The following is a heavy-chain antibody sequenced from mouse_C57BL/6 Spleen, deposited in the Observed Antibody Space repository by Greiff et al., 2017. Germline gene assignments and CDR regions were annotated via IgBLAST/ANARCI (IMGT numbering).Heavy chain of an antibody. CDR1: GFTFSSYA. V-gene: IGHV5-4*01. Sequence: DVMLVESGGGLVKPGGSLKLSCAASGFTFSSYAMSWVRQTPEKRLEWVATISDGGSYTYYPDNVKGRFTISRDNAKNNLYLQMSHLKSEDTAIYYCAREGNYDGCDFGSQSTTLTVSS. CDR3: AREGNYDGCDF. J-gene: IGHJ2*01. CDR2: ISDGGSYT. D-gene: IGHD2-4*01.